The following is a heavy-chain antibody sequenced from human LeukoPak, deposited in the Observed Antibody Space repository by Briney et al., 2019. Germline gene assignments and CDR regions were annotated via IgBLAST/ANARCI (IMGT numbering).Heavy chain of an antibody. CDR2: ISSSGSTI. V-gene: IGHV3-11*04. CDR1: GFTFSDYY. J-gene: IGHJ5*02. D-gene: IGHD3-3*01. Sequence: PGGSLRLSCAASGFTFSDYYMSWIRQAPGKGLEWVSYISSSGSTIYYADSVKGRFTISRDNAKNSLYLQMNSLRAEDTAVYYCARDRYDFWSGYSLNWFDPWGQGTLVTVSS. CDR3: ARDRYDFWSGYSLNWFDP.